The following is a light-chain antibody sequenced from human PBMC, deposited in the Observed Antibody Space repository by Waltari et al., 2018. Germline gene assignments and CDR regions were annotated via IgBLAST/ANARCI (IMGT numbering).Light chain of an antibody. CDR2: QAS. CDR3: QNHERLPAT. J-gene: IGKJ1*01. CDR1: QSVGSA. Sequence: ELVLTQSPGPLSLSPGDRATLACRASQSVGSALAWYQQKPGQALRLLTDQASNRATGIPDRFSGSGSGTDFSLTISRLEPEDFAVYYCQNHERLPATFGQGTKVEI. V-gene: IGKV3-20*01.